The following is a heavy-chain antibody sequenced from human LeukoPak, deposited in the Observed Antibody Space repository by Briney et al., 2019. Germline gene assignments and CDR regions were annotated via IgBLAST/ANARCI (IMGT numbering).Heavy chain of an antibody. CDR2: INHSGST. Sequence: PSETLSLTCAVYGGSFSGYYWSWIRQPPGKGLEWIGEINHSGSTNYNPSLKSRVTISVDTSKNQFSLKLSSVTAAETAVYYCASPPGYCTNGVCYTPRNWFDPWGQGTLVTVSS. J-gene: IGHJ5*02. V-gene: IGHV4-34*01. CDR3: ASPPGYCTNGVCYTPRNWFDP. CDR1: GGSFSGYY. D-gene: IGHD2-8*01.